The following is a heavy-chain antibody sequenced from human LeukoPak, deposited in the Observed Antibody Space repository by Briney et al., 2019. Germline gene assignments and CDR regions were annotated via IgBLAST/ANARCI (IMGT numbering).Heavy chain of an antibody. D-gene: IGHD2/OR15-2a*01. Sequence: PGGSLRLSCTASGSTFSTYPMTWVRQAPGQGLEWVSAISGSSRHKYYADSVKGRFTISRDNAKNSLYLQMNSLRAEDTAVYYCARTANFVAGYYIDYWGQGTLVTVSS. CDR3: ARTANFVAGYYIDY. CDR2: ISGSSRHK. V-gene: IGHV3-21*01. J-gene: IGHJ4*02. CDR1: GSTFSTYP.